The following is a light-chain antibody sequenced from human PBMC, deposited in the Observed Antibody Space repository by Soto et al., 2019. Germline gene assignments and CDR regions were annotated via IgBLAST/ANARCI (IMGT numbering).Light chain of an antibody. Sequence: QSVLTQPPSASGTPGQRVTISCSGSRSNIGRNYVYWYQHLPGTAPKLLMQRNNERPSGVPDRFSGSKSGTSVSLAISGLRSEDEATYYCAAWDGTLNGQVFGGGTKVTVL. CDR2: RNN. CDR3: AAWDGTLNGQV. V-gene: IGLV1-47*01. J-gene: IGLJ3*02. CDR1: RSNIGRNY.